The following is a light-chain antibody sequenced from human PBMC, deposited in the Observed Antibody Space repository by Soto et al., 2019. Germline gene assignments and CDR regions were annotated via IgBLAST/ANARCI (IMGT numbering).Light chain of an antibody. CDR2: GVS. CDR3: QQYGSSPLT. CDR1: QSVSSGY. V-gene: IGKV3-20*01. J-gene: IGKJ1*01. Sequence: DIVLTQSPGTVSLSPGERATLSCRASQSVSSGYLAWYQQKPGQAPRLLIYGVSSRATGIPDRFSGSGSGTDFTLTISRLEPEDFAVYYCQQYGSSPLTFGQVTKVEIK.